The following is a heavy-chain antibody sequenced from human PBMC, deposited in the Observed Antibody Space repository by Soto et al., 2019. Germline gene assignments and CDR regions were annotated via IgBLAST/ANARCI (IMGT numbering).Heavy chain of an antibody. CDR3: AKDLRGSLHFVLFDP. Sequence: PGGSLRLSCAASGFTLSTSVMTWVRRAPGKGLEWVASISGGGQNTYYADSVKGRIGISRDNSQNTVYLHINRATDEDTALYYCAKDLRGSLHFVLFDPWGQGALVTVSS. J-gene: IGHJ5*02. D-gene: IGHD3-10*01. V-gene: IGHV3-23*01. CDR2: ISGGGQNT. CDR1: GFTLSTSV.